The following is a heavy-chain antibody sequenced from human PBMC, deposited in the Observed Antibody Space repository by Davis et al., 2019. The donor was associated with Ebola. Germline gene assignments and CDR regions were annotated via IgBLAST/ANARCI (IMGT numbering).Heavy chain of an antibody. CDR2: INPSGGST. CDR3: ARELLGYCSSTSCQTYYYYGMDV. J-gene: IGHJ6*02. V-gene: IGHV1-46*01. D-gene: IGHD2-2*01. Sequence: ASVKVSCKASGYTFTSYYMHWVRQAPGQGLEWMGIINPSGGSTSYAQKFQGRVTMTRDTSTSTVYMELSSLRSEDTAVYYCARELLGYCSSTSCQTYYYYGMDVWGQGTTVTVS. CDR1: GYTFTSYY.